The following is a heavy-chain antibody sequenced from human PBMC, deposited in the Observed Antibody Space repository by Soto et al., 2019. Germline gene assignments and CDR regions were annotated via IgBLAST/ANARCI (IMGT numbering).Heavy chain of an antibody. Sequence: SETLSLTCTVSGGSISSGDYYWCWIRQPPGKGLEWIGYIYYSGSTYYNSSLKSRVTISVDTSKNQFSLKVTSVTAADTAVYYCARRIVATEIFYYWGQGTLVTVSA. J-gene: IGHJ4*02. D-gene: IGHD5-12*01. CDR3: ARRIVATEIFYY. CDR1: GGSISSGDYY. CDR2: IYYSGST. V-gene: IGHV4-30-4*01.